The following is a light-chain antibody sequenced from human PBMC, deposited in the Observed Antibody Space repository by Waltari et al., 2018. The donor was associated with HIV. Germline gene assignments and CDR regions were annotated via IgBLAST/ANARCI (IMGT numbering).Light chain of an antibody. CDR2: NTS. V-gene: IGKV3-11*01. CDR1: QSVGFY. Sequence: EIILTQSPATLSLSPGDRATLSCRASQSVGFYLAWYQQRPGQAPRLLIYNTSYRAAGIPTRFSGSGSKTDFTLSISDLEPDDSAVYYGHQRAQWPITFGQGTRLDIK. J-gene: IGKJ5*01. CDR3: HQRAQWPIT.